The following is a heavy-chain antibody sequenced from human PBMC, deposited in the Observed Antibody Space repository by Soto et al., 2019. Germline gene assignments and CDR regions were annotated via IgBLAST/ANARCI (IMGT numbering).Heavy chain of an antibody. CDR3: ARGPSSGAFDI. V-gene: IGHV1-2*02. CDR2: INPNTGDT. Sequence: QVQLVQSGAEVKNPGAAVKVSCKASGYTFTAYWLHWLRQAPGQGLEWMAWINPNTGDTGYAQKFQGRVTMTREPSISTAYMELSRLRPEDTAIYYCARGPSSGAFDIWGQGTMVTVSS. D-gene: IGHD3-3*01. J-gene: IGHJ3*02. CDR1: GYTFTAYW.